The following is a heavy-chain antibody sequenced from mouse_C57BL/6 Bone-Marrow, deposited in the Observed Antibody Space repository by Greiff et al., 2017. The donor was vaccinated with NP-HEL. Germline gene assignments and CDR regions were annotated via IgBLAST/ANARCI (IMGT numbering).Heavy chain of an antibody. V-gene: IGHV14-4*01. J-gene: IGHJ4*01. CDR1: GFNIKDDY. Sequence: EVKLVESGAELVRPGASVKLSCTASGFNIKDDYMHWVKQRPEQGLEWIGWIDPENGDTEYASQFQGTATITADTSSNTAYLQLSILTAEDTSVYYFTALTTVGGMDYWVQGTSVTVSS. CDR3: TALTTVGGMDY. D-gene: IGHD1-1*01. CDR2: IDPENGDT.